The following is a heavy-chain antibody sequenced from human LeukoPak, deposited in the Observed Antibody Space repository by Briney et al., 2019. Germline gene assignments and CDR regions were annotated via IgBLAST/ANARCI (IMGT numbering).Heavy chain of an antibody. D-gene: IGHD6-13*01. CDR3: ARNGYSSSWYTKGLDY. CDR1: GYTFTGYY. Sequence: ASVKVSCKASGYTFTGYYMHWVRQAPGQGLEWMGWINPNSGGTNYAQKFQGWVTMTRDTSISTAYMELSRLRSDDTAVYYCARNGYSSSWYTKGLDYWGQGTLVTVSS. J-gene: IGHJ4*02. V-gene: IGHV1-2*04. CDR2: INPNSGGT.